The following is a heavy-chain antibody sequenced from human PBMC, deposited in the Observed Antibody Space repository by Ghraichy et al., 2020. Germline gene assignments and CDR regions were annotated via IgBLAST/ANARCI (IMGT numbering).Heavy chain of an antibody. V-gene: IGHV4-39*01. Sequence: SETLSLTCTVSGGPISRNSYYWGWIRQPPGKGLEWIGNIYYSGGTYYNPSLSGRVTISVDTSKNQFSLKLTSVTAADTAVYYCARQPRQYYDFEGGMDVWGQGTTVTVSS. CDR1: GGPISRNSYY. J-gene: IGHJ6*02. CDR3: ARQPRQYYDFEGGMDV. CDR2: IYYSGGT. D-gene: IGHD3-3*01.